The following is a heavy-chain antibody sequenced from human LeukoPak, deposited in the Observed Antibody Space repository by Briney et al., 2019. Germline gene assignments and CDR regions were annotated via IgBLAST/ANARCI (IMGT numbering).Heavy chain of an antibody. J-gene: IGHJ4*02. Sequence: PGGSLRLSCAASGFTFSSYGMHWVRQAPGKGLEWVAVISYDGSNKYYADSVKGRFTISRDNSKNTPYLQMNSLRAEDTAVYYCAKDSWVATGTTFYQDYWGQGTLVTVSS. CDR3: AKDSWVATGTTFYQDY. CDR1: GFTFSSYG. D-gene: IGHD1-1*01. CDR2: ISYDGSNK. V-gene: IGHV3-30*18.